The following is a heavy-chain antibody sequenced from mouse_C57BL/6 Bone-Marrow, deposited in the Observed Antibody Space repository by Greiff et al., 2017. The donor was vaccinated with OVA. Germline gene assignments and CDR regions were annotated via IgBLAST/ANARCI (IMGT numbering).Heavy chain of an antibody. CDR3: ARRWYYGSLDY. V-gene: IGHV1-4*01. J-gene: IGHJ2*01. D-gene: IGHD1-1*01. CDR1: GYTFTSYT. CDR2: INPSSGYT. Sequence: VKLMESGAELARPGASVKMSCKASGYTFTSYTMHWVKQRPGQGLEWIGYINPSSGYTKYNQKFKDKATLTADKSSSTAYMQLSSLTSEDSAVYYCARRWYYGSLDYWGQGTTLTVSS.